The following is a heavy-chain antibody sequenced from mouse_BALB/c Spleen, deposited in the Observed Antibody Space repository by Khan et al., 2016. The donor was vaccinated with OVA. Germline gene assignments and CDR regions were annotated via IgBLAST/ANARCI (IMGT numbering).Heavy chain of an antibody. CDR3: TGGRAY. Sequence: EVQLQESGPGLVKPSQSLSLTCTVTGYSTTSDYAWNWIRQSPGNKLEWMGYISYSGSISYTPSLKSRISITRDTSKNQFFLQLSSVTTEDTATYYCTGGRAYWGQGTLVTVSA. CDR2: ISYSGSI. D-gene: IGHD3-3*01. V-gene: IGHV3-2*02. CDR1: GYSTTSDYA. J-gene: IGHJ3*01.